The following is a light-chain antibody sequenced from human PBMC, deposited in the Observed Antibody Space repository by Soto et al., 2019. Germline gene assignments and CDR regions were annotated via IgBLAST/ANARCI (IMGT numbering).Light chain of an antibody. J-gene: IGKJ4*01. CDR2: DAS. CDR3: QQYDNLPLT. V-gene: IGKV1-33*01. CDR1: QDISDY. Sequence: QLTQSPSSRSASSGGGGPITCRASQDISDYLNWYQQKPGRAPKLLIYDASNLETGVPSRFSGSGSGTDFTFTINSLQPEDIATYYCQQYDNLPLTFGGGTKVDIK.